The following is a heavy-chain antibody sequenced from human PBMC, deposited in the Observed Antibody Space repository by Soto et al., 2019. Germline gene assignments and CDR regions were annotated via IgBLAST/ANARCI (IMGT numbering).Heavy chain of an antibody. V-gene: IGHV1-69*06. J-gene: IGHJ4*02. Sequence: SVRVSCKTSGATFSSYAITWVRQAPGQGLEWMGGIVPTVDTSTYAQKFQGRVTITADKFTNTVYMELSSLRSDDTAVYYCVRVVAIPGYPDNWGQGTLVTVSS. CDR1: GATFSSYA. D-gene: IGHD5-12*01. CDR3: VRVVAIPGYPDN. CDR2: IVPTVDTS.